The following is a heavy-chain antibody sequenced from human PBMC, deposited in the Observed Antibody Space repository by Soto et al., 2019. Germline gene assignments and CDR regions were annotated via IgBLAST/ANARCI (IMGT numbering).Heavy chain of an antibody. V-gene: IGHV4-34*01. CDR3: ARGWDDYGGTSFDY. CDR2: INHSGST. J-gene: IGHJ4*02. Sequence: SETLSLTCAVYGGSFSGGYWSWIRQPPGKGLEWIGEINHSGSTNYNPYLKSRITISVDTSMNQFSLKLSSVTAAATVVYYCARGWDDYGGTSFDYWGQGTLVTVSS. D-gene: IGHD4-17*01. CDR1: GGSFSGGY.